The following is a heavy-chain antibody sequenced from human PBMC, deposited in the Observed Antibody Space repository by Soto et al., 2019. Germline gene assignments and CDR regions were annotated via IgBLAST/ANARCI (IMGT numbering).Heavy chain of an antibody. J-gene: IGHJ4*02. CDR1: GGSFSGYY. CDR3: AGPSSDCGGDCYYFDY. D-gene: IGHD2-21*02. Sequence: LSLTCALYGGSFSGYYWSWIRQPPGKGLEWIGEVNHSGSTNYNPSLKSRVTISVDTSKNQFSLKLSSVTAADTAVYHCAGPSSDCGGDCYYFDYWGQGALVTVSS. CDR2: VNHSGST. V-gene: IGHV4-34*01.